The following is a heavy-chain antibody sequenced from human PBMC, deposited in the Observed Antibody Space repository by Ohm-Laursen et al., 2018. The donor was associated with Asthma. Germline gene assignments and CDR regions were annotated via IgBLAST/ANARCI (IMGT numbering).Heavy chain of an antibody. Sequence: SLRLSCAALGFTFSSYSMNWVRQAPGKGLEWVSAISGSGGSTYYADSVKGRFTISRDNSKNTLYLQMNSLRAEDTAVYYCATSSSLGYWGQGTLVTVSS. V-gene: IGHV3-23*01. CDR3: ATSSSLGY. CDR2: ISGSGGST. D-gene: IGHD6-6*01. CDR1: GFTFSSYS. J-gene: IGHJ4*02.